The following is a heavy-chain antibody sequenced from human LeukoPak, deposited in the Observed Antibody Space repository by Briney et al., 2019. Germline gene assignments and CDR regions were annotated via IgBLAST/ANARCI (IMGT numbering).Heavy chain of an antibody. CDR1: GFTFSSYG. J-gene: IGHJ4*02. V-gene: IGHV3-30*18. CDR3: AKDRGYCSVGYCYYFDF. Sequence: PGGSLRLSCAASGFTFSSYGMHWVRQAPGKGLEWVAVISHDGSNKYYVESVKGRFTISRDNSKNTLYLQMNSLRAEDTAVYYCAKDRGYCSVGYCYYFDFWGQGTLVTVSS. D-gene: IGHD2-15*01. CDR2: ISHDGSNK.